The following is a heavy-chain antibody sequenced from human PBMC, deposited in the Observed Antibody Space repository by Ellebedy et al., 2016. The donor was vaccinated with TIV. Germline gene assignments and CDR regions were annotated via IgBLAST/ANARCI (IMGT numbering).Heavy chain of an antibody. CDR3: ALHPRGYSGYRLFDY. CDR2: ISYDGSNK. V-gene: IGHV3-30*04. J-gene: IGHJ4*02. CDR1: GFTFSSYA. D-gene: IGHD5-12*01. Sequence: GESLKISXAASGFTFSSYAMHWVRQAPGKGLEWVAVISYDGSNKYYADSVKGRFTISRDNSKNTLYLQMNSLRAEDTAVYYCALHPRGYSGYRLFDYWGQGTLVTVSS.